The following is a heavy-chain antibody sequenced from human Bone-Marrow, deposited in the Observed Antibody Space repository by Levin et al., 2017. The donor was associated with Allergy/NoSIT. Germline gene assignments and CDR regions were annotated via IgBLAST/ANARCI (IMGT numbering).Heavy chain of an antibody. CDR2: IKQDGSEK. V-gene: IGHV3-7*01. D-gene: IGHD6-19*01. CDR3: ARVLSFLNYGRGWFDY. CDR1: GFTFSGYW. J-gene: IGHJ4*02. Sequence: PGGSLRLSCAASGFTFSGYWMSWVRQAPGKGLEWVANIKQDGSEKYYVDSVKGRFTIARDNAKNSLYLQMNSLRAEDTAVYFCARVLSFLNYGRGWFDYWGQGTLITVSS.